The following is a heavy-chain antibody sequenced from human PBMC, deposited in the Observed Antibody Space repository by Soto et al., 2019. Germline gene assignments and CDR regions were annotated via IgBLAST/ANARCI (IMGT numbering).Heavy chain of an antibody. CDR1: RFTFSSYA. CDR2: ISNSGGTT. Sequence: PGGSLRLSCAASRFTFSSYAMYWVRQAPGKGLEWVSGISNSGGTTYYADSVKGRFAISRDNSKNTLFLQMNSLRDEDTAVYYCAKSGDFDFGPNFDYWGQGTLVTVSS. D-gene: IGHD3-10*01. V-gene: IGHV3-23*01. J-gene: IGHJ4*02. CDR3: AKSGDFDFGPNFDY.